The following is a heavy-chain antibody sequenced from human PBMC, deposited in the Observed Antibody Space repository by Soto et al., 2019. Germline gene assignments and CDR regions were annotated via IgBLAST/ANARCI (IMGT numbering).Heavy chain of an antibody. D-gene: IGHD2-8*01. CDR1: GFTFDDYA. CDR2: ISWNSGSI. CDR3: AKELAGYCTNGVCYPDDY. J-gene: IGHJ4*02. Sequence: GGSLRLSCAASGFTFDDYAMHWVRQAPGKGLEWVSGISWNSGSIGYADSVKGRFTISRDNAKNSLYLQMNSLRAEDTALYYCAKELAGYCTNGVCYPDDYWGQGTLVTVSS. V-gene: IGHV3-9*01.